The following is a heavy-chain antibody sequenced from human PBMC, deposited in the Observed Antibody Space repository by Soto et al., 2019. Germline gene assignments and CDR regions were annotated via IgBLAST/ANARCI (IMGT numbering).Heavy chain of an antibody. CDR2: IYYSGST. CDR1: GGSISSGGYY. D-gene: IGHD4-17*01. V-gene: IGHV4-31*03. J-gene: IGHJ4*02. CDR3: ARAFDEYGRFDY. Sequence: PSETLSLTCTVSGGSISSGGYYWSWIRQHPGKGLEWIGYIYYSGSTYYNPSLKSRVTISVDTSKNQFSLKLSSVTAADTAVYYCARAFDEYGRFDYWXQGTLVTVSS.